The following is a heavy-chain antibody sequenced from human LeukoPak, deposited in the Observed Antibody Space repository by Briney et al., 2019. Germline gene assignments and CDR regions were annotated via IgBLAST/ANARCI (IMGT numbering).Heavy chain of an antibody. CDR2: IYYSGGT. D-gene: IGHD6-19*01. CDR3: ARGQQEQWLVPYFDC. J-gene: IGHJ4*02. Sequence: SGTLSLTCTLSGGSPSSYYWSWIRQTPEKGLEWVGYIYYSGGTNYNPSLKRRVTISVDTSKNQFSLKLSSVAAADTAVYYCARGQQEQWLVPYFDCWGQGGMVSDSS. CDR1: GGSPSSYY. V-gene: IGHV4-59*01.